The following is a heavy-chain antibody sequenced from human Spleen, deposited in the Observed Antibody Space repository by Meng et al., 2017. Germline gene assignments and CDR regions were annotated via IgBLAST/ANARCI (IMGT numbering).Heavy chain of an antibody. Sequence: GGSLRLSCGVSGFSLSRSWMSWVRQAPGKGLEWVANIKQDGIEKHYVDSVKGRFTISRDNAKNSLYLQMNSLRVDDTAVYYCARDVGSEVEHFDWLLAFDIWGQGTMVTVSS. J-gene: IGHJ3*02. CDR2: IKQDGIEK. CDR1: GFSLSRSW. V-gene: IGHV3-7*01. CDR3: ARDVGSEVEHFDWLLAFDI. D-gene: IGHD3-9*01.